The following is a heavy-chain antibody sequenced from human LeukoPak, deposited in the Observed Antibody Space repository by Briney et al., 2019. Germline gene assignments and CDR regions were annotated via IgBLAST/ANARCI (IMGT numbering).Heavy chain of an antibody. CDR2: INHRGST. CDR1: GGSFSGYH. D-gene: IGHD3-10*01. J-gene: IGHJ5*02. V-gene: IGHV4-34*01. CDR3: AKSLYGSGSYYNWFDP. Sequence: PSETLSLTCVVYGGSFSGYHWSWIRQSPGKGLEWIGEINHRGSTNYNPSLKRRVTMSLDTSKNQFSLKLSSVTAADTAVYYCAKSLYGSGSYYNWFDPWGQGTLVTVSS.